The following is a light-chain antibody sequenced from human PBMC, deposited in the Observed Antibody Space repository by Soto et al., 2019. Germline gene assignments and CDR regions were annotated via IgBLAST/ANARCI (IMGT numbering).Light chain of an antibody. J-gene: IGLJ1*01. CDR1: SSDIGRNA. V-gene: IGLV1-36*01. CDR3: AAWDDSLNAYV. CDR2: YDD. Sequence: QSVLTQPPSVSEAPWQRVTISCSGSSSDIGRNAVNWYQQLPGKSPKLLIYYDDLLPAGVSDRFSASKSGTSASLAISGLQSEDEAHYYCAAWDDSLNAYVFGTGTKLTVL.